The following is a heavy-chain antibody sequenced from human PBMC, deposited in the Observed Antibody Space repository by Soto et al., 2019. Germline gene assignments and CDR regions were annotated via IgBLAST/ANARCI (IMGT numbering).Heavy chain of an antibody. CDR2: IRSKPNSYAT. Sequence: EVQLVESGGGLVQPGGSLKLSCAASGFTVSGSAIHWVRQASGKGLEWVGRIRSKPNSYATTYAASVKGRFTISRDDSQNTAYLQMNSLKTEDTAVYYCTRTGDIVAIFDPWGQGTLVTVAS. D-gene: IGHD5-12*01. CDR1: GFTVSGSA. CDR3: TRTGDIVAIFDP. J-gene: IGHJ5*02. V-gene: IGHV3-73*02.